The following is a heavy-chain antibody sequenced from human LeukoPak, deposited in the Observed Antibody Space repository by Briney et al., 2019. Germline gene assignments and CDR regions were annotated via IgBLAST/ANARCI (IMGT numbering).Heavy chain of an antibody. J-gene: IGHJ4*02. CDR3: ARGLLTSSSYDY. Sequence: PSETLSLTCAVYGGSFSGYYWSWIRQPPGKGLEWIGEINHSGSTNYNPSLKSRVTISVDTSKNRFSLKLSSVTAADTAVYYCARGLLTSSSYDYWGQGTLVTVSS. CDR2: INHSGST. V-gene: IGHV4-34*01. CDR1: GGSFSGYY. D-gene: IGHD6-13*01.